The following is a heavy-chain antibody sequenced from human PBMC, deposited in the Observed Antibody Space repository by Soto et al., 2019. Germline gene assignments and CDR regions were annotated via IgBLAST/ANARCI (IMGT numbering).Heavy chain of an antibody. Sequence: GGSLRLSCAASGFTFSNAWMSWVRQAPGKGLEWVGRIKSKTDGGTTDYATPVKGRFTISRDDSKNTLYLQMNSLKTEDTAVYYCATGLRHRFWELFDYWGQGTLVTVSS. CDR1: GFTFSNAW. J-gene: IGHJ4*02. CDR2: IKSKTDGGTT. V-gene: IGHV3-15*01. D-gene: IGHD3-10*01. CDR3: ATGLRHRFWELFDY.